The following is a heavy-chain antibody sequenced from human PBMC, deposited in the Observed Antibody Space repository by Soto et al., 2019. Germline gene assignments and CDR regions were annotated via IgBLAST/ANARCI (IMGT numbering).Heavy chain of an antibody. CDR2: INSDGSST. CDR3: ARGCWAGVTGPAH. J-gene: IGHJ4*02. V-gene: IGHV3-74*03. CDR1: GFTFSTYW. D-gene: IGHD3-10*01. Sequence: EVQLVESGGGLVEPGGSLRLSCAASGFTFSTYWMYWVRQVPGKGLVWVSRINSDGSSTTYADSVQGRFTISRDNAKNTLYLQMNSLRAEDTAVYYCARGCWAGVTGPAHWGQGTLVTVSS.